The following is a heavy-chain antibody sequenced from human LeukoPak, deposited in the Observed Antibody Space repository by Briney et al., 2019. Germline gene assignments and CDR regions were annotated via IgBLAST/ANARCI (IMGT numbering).Heavy chain of an antibody. CDR1: GYTFTSYN. CDR3: ARDGHFDY. V-gene: IGHV1-2*02. CDR2: INPNSGGT. J-gene: IGHJ4*02. Sequence: ASVKVSCKASGYTFTSYNMQWLRQAPGQGLEWMGWINPNSGGTNYAQKFQGRVAMTRDTSISTVYMELSRLRSDDTAVYYCARDGHFDYWGQGTLVTVSS.